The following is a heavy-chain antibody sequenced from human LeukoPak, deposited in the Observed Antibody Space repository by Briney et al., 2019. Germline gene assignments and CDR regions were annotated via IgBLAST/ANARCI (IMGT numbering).Heavy chain of an antibody. D-gene: IGHD6-19*01. CDR1: GGSISSYY. V-gene: IGHV4-59*08. J-gene: IGHJ4*02. CDR2: IYYSGST. CDR3: ATQQWLFGTLFDH. Sequence: SETLSLTCTVSGGSISSYYWSWIRQPPGKGLEWIGYIYYSGSTNYNPSLKSRVTISVDTSKNQFSLKLSSVTAADTAVYYCATQQWLFGTLFDHWGQGTLVTVSS.